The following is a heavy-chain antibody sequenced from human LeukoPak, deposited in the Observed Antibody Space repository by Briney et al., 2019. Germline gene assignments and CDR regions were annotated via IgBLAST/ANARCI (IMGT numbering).Heavy chain of an antibody. D-gene: IGHD3-22*01. Sequence: PGGSLRLSCAASGFTFSDLYMDWVRQAPGKGLGWVGRTRNKPNSYTTGYAASVKGRFTISRDDSKNSLFLQMNSLKTEDTAVYYCVRDFYESSGSTYYFDYWGQGTLVTVSS. CDR1: GFTFSDLY. J-gene: IGHJ4*02. CDR3: VRDFYESSGSTYYFDY. V-gene: IGHV3-72*01. CDR2: TRNKPNSYTT.